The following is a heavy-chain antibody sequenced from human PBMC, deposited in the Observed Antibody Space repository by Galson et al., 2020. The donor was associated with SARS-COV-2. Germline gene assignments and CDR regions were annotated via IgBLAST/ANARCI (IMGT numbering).Heavy chain of an antibody. CDR3: ARDPSASIKIFGVVHRYGMDV. J-gene: IGHJ6*02. V-gene: IGHV4-39*07. Sequence: SETLSLTCTVSGGSISSSSYYWGWIRQPPGKGLEWIGSIYYSGSTYYNPSLKSRVTISVDTSKNQFSLKLSSVTAADTAVYYCARDPSASIKIFGVVHRYGMDVWGQGTTVTVSS. D-gene: IGHD3-3*01. CDR2: IYYSGST. CDR1: GGSISSSSYY.